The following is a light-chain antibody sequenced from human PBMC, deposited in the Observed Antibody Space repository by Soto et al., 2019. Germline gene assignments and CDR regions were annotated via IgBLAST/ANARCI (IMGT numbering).Light chain of an antibody. Sequence: EIVLTQFPATLSLSTGERATLSCRASQSVSTYFAWYQQKPGQAPRLLIYDASNRATGIPARFSGSGSGTDFTLTISSLEPEDFAVYYCQQRISWPLTFGQGTKVDIK. CDR3: QQRISWPLT. CDR2: DAS. CDR1: QSVSTY. J-gene: IGKJ1*01. V-gene: IGKV3-11*01.